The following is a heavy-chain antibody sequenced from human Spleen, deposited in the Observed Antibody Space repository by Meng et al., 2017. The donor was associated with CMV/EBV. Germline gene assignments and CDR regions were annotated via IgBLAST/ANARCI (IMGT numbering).Heavy chain of an antibody. CDR2: MNPNSGNT. J-gene: IGHJ5*02. V-gene: IGHV1-8*01. D-gene: IGHD2-15*01. Sequence: SGYTFASYVINWVRQATGQGLEWMGWMNPNSGNTGYAPKFQGRLTMSRNTSISTAYMDLSSLRSEDTAVYYCARGRGTTHKGNWFDPWGQGTLVTVSS. CDR1: GYTFASYV. CDR3: ARGRGTTHKGNWFDP.